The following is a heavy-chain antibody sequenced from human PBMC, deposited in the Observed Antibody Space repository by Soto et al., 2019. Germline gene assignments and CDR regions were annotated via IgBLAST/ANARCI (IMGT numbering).Heavy chain of an antibody. CDR2: INPSSGST. CDR3: ARGGRVRDIAAYYYGMDV. Sequence: AASVKVSCKASGYTFTSYYMHWVRQTPGQGLEWMGRINPSSGSTNYAQKFQGRVTMTRDTSTSTAYMELSRLRSDDTAVYYCARGGRVRDIAAYYYGMDVWGQGTTVTVSS. D-gene: IGHD6-6*01. J-gene: IGHJ6*02. CDR1: GYTFTSYY. V-gene: IGHV1-2*02.